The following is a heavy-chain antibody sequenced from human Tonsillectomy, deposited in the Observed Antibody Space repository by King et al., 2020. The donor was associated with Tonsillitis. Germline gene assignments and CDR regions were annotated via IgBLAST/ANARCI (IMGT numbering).Heavy chain of an antibody. CDR1: GYTFTSYY. CDR3: ARGSEVDTAMAQDFDFDY. D-gene: IGHD5-18*01. J-gene: IGHJ4*02. V-gene: IGHV1-46*03. Sequence: VQPVESGAEVKKPGASVKVSCKASGYTFTSYYMHWVRQAPGQGLEWMGIINPSGGSTSYAQKFQGRVTMTRDTSTSTVYMELSSLRSEDTAVYYCARGSEVDTAMAQDFDFDYWGQGTLVTVSS. CDR2: INPSGGST.